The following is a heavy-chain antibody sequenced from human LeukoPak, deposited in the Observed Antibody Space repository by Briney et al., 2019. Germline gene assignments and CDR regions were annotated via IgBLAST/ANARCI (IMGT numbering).Heavy chain of an antibody. CDR2: ITGSGGST. Sequence: PGGSLRLSCAASGFTFSSYAMSWVRQAPGKGLEWVSAITGSGGSTYYADSVKGRFTISRDNSKNTLYLQMNSLRAEDTAVYYCAKRREDSSSWPSPDYWGQGALVTVSS. CDR3: AKRREDSSSWPSPDY. D-gene: IGHD6-13*01. J-gene: IGHJ4*02. CDR1: GFTFSSYA. V-gene: IGHV3-23*01.